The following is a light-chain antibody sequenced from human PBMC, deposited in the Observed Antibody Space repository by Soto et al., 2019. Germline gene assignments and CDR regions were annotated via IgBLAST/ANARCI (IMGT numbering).Light chain of an antibody. CDR1: QSISTW. Sequence: DIQMTQSPSTLSASVGDRVTITCRASQSISTWLTWYQQKPGKAPKLLIYKASSLESGVPSRFSGSGSGTDFTLTISSLQPDDFATYYCQDYSPYSWTFGQGTKVDIK. J-gene: IGKJ1*01. CDR3: QDYSPYSWT. V-gene: IGKV1-5*03. CDR2: KAS.